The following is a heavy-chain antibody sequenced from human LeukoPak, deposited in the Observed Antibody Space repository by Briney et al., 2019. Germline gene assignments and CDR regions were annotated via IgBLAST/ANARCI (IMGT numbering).Heavy chain of an antibody. V-gene: IGHV4-30-4*08. CDR3: ARGGRSNPLGY. Sequence: SQTLSLTCTVSGGSISSGDYYWSWIRQPPGKGLEWIGEINHSGSTNYNPSLKSRVTISVDTSKNQFSLKLSSVTAADTAVYYCARGGRSNPLGYWGQGTLVTVSS. CDR1: GGSISSGDYY. J-gene: IGHJ4*02. CDR2: INHSGST. D-gene: IGHD7-27*01.